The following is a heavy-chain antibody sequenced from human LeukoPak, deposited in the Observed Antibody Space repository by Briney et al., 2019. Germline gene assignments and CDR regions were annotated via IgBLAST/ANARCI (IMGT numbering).Heavy chain of an antibody. CDR3: VKVRTKQRSYYYYYMDV. CDR1: GFTFSSYA. V-gene: IGHV3-23*01. J-gene: IGHJ6*03. CDR2: ISGSGGST. D-gene: IGHD2-2*01. Sequence: GGSLRLSCAASGFTFSSYAMSWVRQAPGKGLEWVSAISGSGGSTYYADSVKGRFTISRDNSKNTLYLQMNSLRAEDTAVYYCVKVRTKQRSYYYYYMDVWGKGTTVTVSS.